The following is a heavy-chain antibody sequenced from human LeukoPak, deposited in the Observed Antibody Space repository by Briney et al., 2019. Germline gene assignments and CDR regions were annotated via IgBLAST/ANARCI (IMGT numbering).Heavy chain of an antibody. Sequence: PSETLSLTCTVSDGAITGYSWGWIRQPPGKGLDWIGHLHYGGSTNYNPSLKSRVTISVDTSKNHLSLKLSSVTAADTAVYYCARGYSTSWTYYFDYWGQGALVTVSS. CDR1: DGAITGYS. J-gene: IGHJ4*02. D-gene: IGHD6-13*01. V-gene: IGHV4-59*01. CDR3: ARGYSTSWTYYFDY. CDR2: LHYGGST.